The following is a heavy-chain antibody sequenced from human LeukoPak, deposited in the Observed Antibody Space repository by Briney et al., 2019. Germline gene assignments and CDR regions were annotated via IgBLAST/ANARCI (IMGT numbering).Heavy chain of an antibody. CDR2: IKQDESEK. D-gene: IGHD1-26*01. Sequence: GGSLRLSCAASGISLSRYWMSWVRQAPGEGLEWVANIKQDESEKDYVDSVRGRFTISRDDAQNSLYLQMNSLRAEDTALYYCATYSGVHHKTFGDWGQGTLVTVSS. CDR1: GISLSRYW. CDR3: ATYSGVHHKTFGD. V-gene: IGHV3-7*03. J-gene: IGHJ4*02.